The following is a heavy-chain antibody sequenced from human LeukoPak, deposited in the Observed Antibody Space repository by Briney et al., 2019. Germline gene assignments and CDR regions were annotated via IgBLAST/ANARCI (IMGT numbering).Heavy chain of an antibody. CDR1: GFTFSSYA. V-gene: IGHV3-23*01. Sequence: GGSLRLSCAASGFTFSSYAMSWVRQAPGKGLEWVSAISGSGGSTYYADSVKGRFTISRDNSKNTLYLQMNSLRAEDTAVYYCAKAGTRGYYDSSGYSVDYWGQGTLVTVSS. CDR2: ISGSGGST. CDR3: AKAGTRGYYDSSGYSVDY. J-gene: IGHJ4*02. D-gene: IGHD3-22*01.